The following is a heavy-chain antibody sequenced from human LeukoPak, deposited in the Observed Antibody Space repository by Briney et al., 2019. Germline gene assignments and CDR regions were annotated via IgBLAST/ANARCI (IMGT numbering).Heavy chain of an antibody. J-gene: IGHJ3*02. CDR1: GLTVRRNY. V-gene: IGHV3-66*01. CDR2: IYSSGTT. CDR3: ARGYCGGDCPRDDDAFDI. Sequence: GGSLRLSCAASGLTVRRNYMTWVRQAPGKGLEWGSTIYSSGTTYYADSVKGRFAISRDSSKNTLYLQMNRLRADDTAVYYCARGYCGGDCPRDDDAFDIWGQGTAVTVSS. D-gene: IGHD2-21*02.